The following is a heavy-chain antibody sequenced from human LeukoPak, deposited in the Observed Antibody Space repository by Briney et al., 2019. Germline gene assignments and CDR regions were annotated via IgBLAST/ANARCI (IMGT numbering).Heavy chain of an antibody. Sequence: PGGSLRLSCAASGFTFSSYWMHWVRQAPGRGLEWVAVISYDGSNKYYADSVKGRFTISRDNSRNTLYLQMNSLRADDTALYYCARGDYYGSGSYSDYWGQGTLVTVSS. CDR2: ISYDGSNK. CDR1: GFTFSSYW. J-gene: IGHJ4*02. V-gene: IGHV3-30-3*01. D-gene: IGHD3-10*01. CDR3: ARGDYYGSGSYSDY.